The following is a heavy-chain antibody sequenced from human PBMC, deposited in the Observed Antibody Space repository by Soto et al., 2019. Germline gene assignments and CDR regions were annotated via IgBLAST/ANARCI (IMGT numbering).Heavy chain of an antibody. Sequence: QITLKESGPTLVKPTQTLTLTCTFSGFSLSTSGVGVCWIRQPPGKALEWLALIYWDDDKRYSPSLKSRLTITKDTSKNQVVLTMTNMDPVDAATYYGAHRRIAAAINAFDIWGQGTMVTVSS. V-gene: IGHV2-5*02. D-gene: IGHD6-13*01. J-gene: IGHJ3*02. CDR3: AHRRIAAAINAFDI. CDR2: IYWDDDK. CDR1: GFSLSTSGVG.